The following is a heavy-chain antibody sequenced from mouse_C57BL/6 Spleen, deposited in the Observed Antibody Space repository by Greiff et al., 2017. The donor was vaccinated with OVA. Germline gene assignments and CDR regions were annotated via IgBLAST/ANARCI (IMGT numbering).Heavy chain of an antibody. V-gene: IGHV5-6*02. CDR2: ISSGGSYT. CDR1: GFTFSSYG. J-gene: IGHJ2*01. Sequence: DVKLVESGGDLVKPGGSLKLSCAASGFTFSSYGMSWVRQTPDKRLEWVATISSGGSYTYYPDSVKGRFTISRDNAKNTLYLQMSSLKSEDTAMYYCARHDHVITTVDYWGQGTTLTVSS. CDR3: ARHDHVITTVDY. D-gene: IGHD2-4*01.